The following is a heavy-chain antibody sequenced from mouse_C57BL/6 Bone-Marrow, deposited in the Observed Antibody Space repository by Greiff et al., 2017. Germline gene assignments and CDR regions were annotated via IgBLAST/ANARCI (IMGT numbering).Heavy chain of an antibody. CDR1: GYTFTSYG. Sequence: VQLQQSGAELARPGASVKLSCKASGYTFTSYGISWVKQRTGQGLEWIGEIYPRSGNTYYNEKFKGKATLTADKSSSTAYMELRSLTSEDSAVYFCARDYYGVWYFDVWGTGTTVTVSS. J-gene: IGHJ1*03. CDR2: IYPRSGNT. CDR3: ARDYYGVWYFDV. D-gene: IGHD1-2*01. V-gene: IGHV1-81*01.